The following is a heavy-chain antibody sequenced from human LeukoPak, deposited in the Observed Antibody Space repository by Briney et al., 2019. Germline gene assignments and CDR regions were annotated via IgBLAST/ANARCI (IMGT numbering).Heavy chain of an antibody. J-gene: IGHJ6*03. CDR2: INWNGGST. CDR3: AREYKQLVGIYYYYYMDV. CDR1: GFTFDDSV. D-gene: IGHD6-6*01. V-gene: IGHV3-20*04. Sequence: PGGSLRLSCAASGFTFDDSVMSWVRQAPGKGLEWVSGINWNGGSTGYADSVKGRFTISRDNAKNSLYLQMSSLRAEDTALYYCAREYKQLVGIYYYYYMDVWGKGTTVTVSS.